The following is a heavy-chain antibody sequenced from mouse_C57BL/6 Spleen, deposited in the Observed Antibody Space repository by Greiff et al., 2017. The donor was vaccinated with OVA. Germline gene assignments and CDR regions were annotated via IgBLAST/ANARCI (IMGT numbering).Heavy chain of an antibody. V-gene: IGHV1-55*01. D-gene: IGHD1-1*01. CDR2: IYPGSGST. CDR3: ARSGTTVVAGDFDY. Sequence: QVQLQQSGAELVKPGASVKMSCKASGYTFTSYWITWVKQRPGQGLEWIGDIYPGSGSTNYNEKFKSKATLTVDTSSSTAYMQLSSLTSEDSAVYYCARSGTTVVAGDFDYWGQGTTLTVSS. CDR1: GYTFTSYW. J-gene: IGHJ2*01.